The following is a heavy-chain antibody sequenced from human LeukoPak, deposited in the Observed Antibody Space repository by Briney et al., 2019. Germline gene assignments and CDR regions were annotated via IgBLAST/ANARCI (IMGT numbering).Heavy chain of an antibody. Sequence: SETLSLTCAVSGGSITSGGYYWSWIRQPPGKGLEWIGYIYYSGSTNYNPSLKSRVTISVDTSKNQFSLKLSSVTAADTAMYYCARFPLGEGVFDYWGQGTLVTVSS. CDR3: ARFPLGEGVFDY. V-gene: IGHV4-61*08. D-gene: IGHD2-21*01. J-gene: IGHJ4*02. CDR2: IYYSGST. CDR1: GGSITSGGYY.